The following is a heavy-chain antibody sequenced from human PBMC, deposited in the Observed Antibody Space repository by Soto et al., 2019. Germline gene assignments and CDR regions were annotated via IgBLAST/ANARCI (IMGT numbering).Heavy chain of an antibody. CDR2: IIPIFGTA. Sequence: VASVKVSCKASGGTFSSYAISWVRQAPGQGLEWMGGIIPIFGTANYAQKFQGRVTITADESTSTAYMELSSLRSEDTAVYYCASSYYDSSGYYHFDYWGQGTLVTVSS. CDR3: ASSYYDSSGYYHFDY. V-gene: IGHV1-69*13. D-gene: IGHD3-22*01. J-gene: IGHJ4*02. CDR1: GGTFSSYA.